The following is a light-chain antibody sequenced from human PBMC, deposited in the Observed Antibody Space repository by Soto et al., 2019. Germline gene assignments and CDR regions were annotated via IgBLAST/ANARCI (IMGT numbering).Light chain of an antibody. CDR2: AAF. Sequence: DIQMTQSPSSVSASVGDRVTISCRASEDINSRLAWYQQKPGNAPKLLIYAAFILQSGVPSRFSGYGSGTDFTLSISSLQPEDFATYYCQQADSFPITFGQGTQLEIK. CDR3: QQADSFPIT. V-gene: IGKV1-12*01. J-gene: IGKJ5*01. CDR1: EDINSR.